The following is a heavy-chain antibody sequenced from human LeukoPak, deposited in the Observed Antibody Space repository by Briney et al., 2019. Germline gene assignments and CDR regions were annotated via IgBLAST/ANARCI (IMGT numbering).Heavy chain of an antibody. D-gene: IGHD3-10*01. CDR1: GGSFSGYY. V-gene: IGHV4-34*01. J-gene: IGHJ4*02. CDR2: INHSGST. Sequence: SETLSLTRAVYGGSFSGYYWSWIRQPPGKGLEWIGEINHSGSTNYNPSLKSRVTISVDTSKNQFSLKLSSVTAADTAMYYCAETVVDGSGSYDVWGQGTLVTVSS. CDR3: AETVVDGSGSYDV.